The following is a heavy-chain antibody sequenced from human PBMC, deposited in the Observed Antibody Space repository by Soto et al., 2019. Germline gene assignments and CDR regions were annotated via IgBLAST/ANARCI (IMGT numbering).Heavy chain of an antibody. D-gene: IGHD2-15*01. CDR3: ARGRFCSGGSCPDTNWFDP. CDR2: TNHSGST. Sequence: SETLSLTCAVYGGSFSGYCWSWIRQPPGKGLEWIGETNHSGSTNYNPSLESRVTISVDTSKNQFSLKLSSVTAADTAVYYCARGRFCSGGSCPDTNWFDPWGPGTLVTVYS. J-gene: IGHJ5*02. CDR1: GGSFSGYC. V-gene: IGHV4-34*01.